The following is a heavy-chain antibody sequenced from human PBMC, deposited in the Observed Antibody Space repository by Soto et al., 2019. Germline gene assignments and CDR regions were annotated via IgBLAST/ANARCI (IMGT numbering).Heavy chain of an antibody. V-gene: IGHV4-39*01. D-gene: IGHD3-3*01. Sequence: TSETLSLTCTVSGGSISSSSYYWGWIRQPPGKGLEWIGSIYYSGSTYYNPSLKSRVTISVDTSKNQSSLKLSSVTAADTAVYYCARGGPYDLWSGAPVFNWFDPWGQGTLVTVSS. CDR1: GGSISSSSYY. CDR3: ARGGPYDLWSGAPVFNWFDP. CDR2: IYYSGST. J-gene: IGHJ5*01.